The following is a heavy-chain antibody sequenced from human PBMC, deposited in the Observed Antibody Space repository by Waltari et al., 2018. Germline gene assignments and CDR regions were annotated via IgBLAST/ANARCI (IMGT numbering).Heavy chain of an antibody. CDR2: INQSGST. CDR1: GGSFSGYY. J-gene: IGHJ4*02. Sequence: QVQLQQWGAGLLKPSETLSLTCAVYGGSFSGYYWRWIRQPPGQGLEWSGEINQSGSTTYNPSLRIRVTISVDTSKNQFSLRLSSVTAADTAVYYCARGYYDSSGYYPPDFGDWGQGTLVTVSS. D-gene: IGHD3-22*01. V-gene: IGHV4-34*01. CDR3: ARGYYDSSGYYPPDFGD.